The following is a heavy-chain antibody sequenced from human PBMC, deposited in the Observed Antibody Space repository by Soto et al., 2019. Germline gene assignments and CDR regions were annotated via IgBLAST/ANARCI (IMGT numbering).Heavy chain of an antibody. J-gene: IGHJ6*02. CDR2: ITGSGGST. D-gene: IGHD3-10*01. CDR3: AKALTVVRGLIYYGMDV. CDR1: GFTFSSYA. V-gene: IGHV3-23*01. Sequence: GGPLRLSCAASGFTFSSYAMSWVRQSPGKGLTWVSVITGSGGSTYYADSVKGRFTISRDNSKNTLYLQMNSLRDEDTAVYYCAKALTVVRGLIYYGMDVWGQGTTVTVSS.